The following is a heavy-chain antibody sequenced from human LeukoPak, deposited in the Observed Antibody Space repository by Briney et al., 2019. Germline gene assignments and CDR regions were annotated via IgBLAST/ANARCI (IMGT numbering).Heavy chain of an antibody. CDR2: ISSNGGST. Sequence: GGSLRLSCAASGFTFSSYAMHWVRQAPGKGLEYVSAISSNGGSTYYANSVKGRFTISRDNSKNTLYLQMGSLRAEDMAVYYCARVAIPAAMLYYFDYWGQGTLVTVSS. CDR1: GFTFSSYA. J-gene: IGHJ4*02. CDR3: ARVAIPAAMLYYFDY. D-gene: IGHD2-2*01. V-gene: IGHV3-64*01.